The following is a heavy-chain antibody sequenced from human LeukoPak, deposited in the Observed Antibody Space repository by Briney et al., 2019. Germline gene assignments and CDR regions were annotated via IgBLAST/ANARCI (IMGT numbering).Heavy chain of an antibody. CDR1: GGSISSGSYY. J-gene: IGHJ6*02. CDR3: ARDPGIYYYYYGMDV. CDR2: IYTSGST. Sequence: SQTLSLTCTVSGGSISSGSYYWSWIRQPAGKGLEWIGRIYTSGSTNYNTSLKSRVTISVDTSKNQFSLKLSSVTAADTAVYYCARDPGIYYYYYGMDVWGQGTTVTVSS. V-gene: IGHV4-61*02.